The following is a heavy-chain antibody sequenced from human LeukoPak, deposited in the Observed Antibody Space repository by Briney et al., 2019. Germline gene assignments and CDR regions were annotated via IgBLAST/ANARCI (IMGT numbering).Heavy chain of an antibody. D-gene: IGHD6-13*01. J-gene: IGHJ4*02. V-gene: IGHV3-23*01. CDR1: GFTFSSYA. CDR3: AKPPPDSSSWLFDY. CDR2: ISDNGGST. Sequence: GGSLRLSCAASGFTFSSYAMSWVRQAPGKGLEWVSTISDNGGSTYYADSVKGRFTISRDNSKNTLYLQMNNLRAEDTAVYYCAKPPPDSSSWLFDYWGQGALVTVSS.